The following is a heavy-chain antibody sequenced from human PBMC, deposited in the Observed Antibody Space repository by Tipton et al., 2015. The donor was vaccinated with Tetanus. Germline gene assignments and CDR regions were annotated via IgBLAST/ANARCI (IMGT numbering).Heavy chain of an antibody. CDR1: GFTFDDYA. Sequence: SLRLSCAASGFTFDDYAMHWVRQAPGKGLEWVSGISWNSGSIGYADSVKGRFTISRDNAKNSLYLQMNSLRAEDTALYYCAIDRTRGGSYPSEDYWGQGTLLPVSS. CDR2: ISWNSGSI. J-gene: IGHJ4*02. V-gene: IGHV3-9*01. D-gene: IGHD1-26*01. CDR3: AIDRTRGGSYPSEDY.